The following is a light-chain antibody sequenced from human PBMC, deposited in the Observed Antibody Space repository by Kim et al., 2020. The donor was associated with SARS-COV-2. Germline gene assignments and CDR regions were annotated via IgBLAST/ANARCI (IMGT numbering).Light chain of an antibody. CDR2: GAS. V-gene: IGKV3D-7*01. CDR3: QQDYNPLT. Sequence: PVERVTLSCRASQSVSSSYLTWYQQKPGQAPRLLIYGASTRATSIPARFSGSGSGTDFTLAISSLQPEDFAVYYCQQDYNPLTFGGGTKVDIK. J-gene: IGKJ4*01. CDR1: QSVSSSY.